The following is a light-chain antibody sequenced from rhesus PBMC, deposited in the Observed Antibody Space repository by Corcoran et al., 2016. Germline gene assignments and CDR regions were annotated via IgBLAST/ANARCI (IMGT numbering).Light chain of an antibody. CDR1: QGISDW. J-gene: IGKJ1*01. CDR3: QQHDNSPPWT. V-gene: IGKV1-69*01. CDR2: RES. Sequence: DIQMTQSPSSLSASLGDRVTITCRASQGISDWLAWYQQKPGKAPKLLIYRESNLETGVPSRFSGSGSGTDFTLTIGSRQPEDIATYYCQQHDNSPPWTFGQGTKVEIK.